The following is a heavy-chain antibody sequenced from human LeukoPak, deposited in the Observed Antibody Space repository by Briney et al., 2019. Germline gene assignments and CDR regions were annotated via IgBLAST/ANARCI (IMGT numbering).Heavy chain of an antibody. CDR1: GYTFTGYY. J-gene: IGHJ4*02. CDR3: ARPSTCSAGSCSTLDY. V-gene: IGHV1-2*02. D-gene: IGHD2-15*01. CDR2: INPNSGGT. Sequence: ASVKVSCKASGYTFTGYYMHWVRQAPGQGLEWMGWINPNSGGTNYAQKFQGRVTMTRDTSISTAYMELSRLRSDDTAVYYCARPSTCSAGSCSTLDYWCQGTLVTVSS.